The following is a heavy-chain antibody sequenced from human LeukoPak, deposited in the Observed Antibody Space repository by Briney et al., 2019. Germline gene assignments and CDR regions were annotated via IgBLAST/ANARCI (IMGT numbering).Heavy chain of an antibody. J-gene: IGHJ4*02. CDR2: VSFDGNNK. Sequence: GGSLRLSCAASGFTFSSYAMHWVRQAPGKGLEWVAVVSFDGNNKYYADSVKGRFTISRDNSKNTLYLQMNNLRAEDTAVYYCARDRGTYYFDYWGQGTLVTVSS. CDR1: GFTFSSYA. V-gene: IGHV3-30-3*01. CDR3: ARDRGTYYFDY.